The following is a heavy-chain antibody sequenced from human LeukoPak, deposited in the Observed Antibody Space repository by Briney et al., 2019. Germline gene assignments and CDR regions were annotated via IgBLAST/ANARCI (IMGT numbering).Heavy chain of an antibody. CDR2: MYRGDRT. CDR3: ASSHCTAGSCNWFGA. Sequence: GGSLRLSCAVSGFTDSSNYMSWVRQAPGKGLEWVSFMYRGDRTYYADSVKGRFTMSRDDMKKTVYLQMDSLRAEDTAVYYCASSHCTAGSCNWFGAWGQGTLVTVSP. CDR1: GFTDSSNY. V-gene: IGHV3-66*01. D-gene: IGHD2-8*02. J-gene: IGHJ5*02.